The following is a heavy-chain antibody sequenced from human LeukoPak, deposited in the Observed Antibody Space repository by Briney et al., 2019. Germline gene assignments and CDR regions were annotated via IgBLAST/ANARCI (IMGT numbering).Heavy chain of an antibody. D-gene: IGHD5-18*01. CDR3: ARLVYTAMVTYYYYYYMDV. J-gene: IGHJ6*03. CDR2: INHSGST. Sequence: SETLSLTCTVSGDSISSGDYYWSWIRQPPGKGLEWIGEINHSGSTNYNPSLKSRVTISVDTSKNQFSLKLSSVTAADTAVYYCARLVYTAMVTYYYYYYMDVWGKGTTVTVSS. CDR1: GDSISSGDYY. V-gene: IGHV4-39*07.